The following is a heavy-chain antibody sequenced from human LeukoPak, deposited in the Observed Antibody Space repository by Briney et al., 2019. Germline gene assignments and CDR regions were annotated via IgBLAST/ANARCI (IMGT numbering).Heavy chain of an antibody. CDR2: ISSSGSTI. CDR1: GFTFSSYE. Sequence: GGSLRLSCAASGFTFSSYEMNWVRQAPGKGLEWVSYISSSGSTIYYADSVKGRFTISRDNAKNSLYLQMNSLRAEDTAVYSCARDRDNVAGTRGYFDYWGQGTLVTVSS. V-gene: IGHV3-48*03. D-gene: IGHD6-19*01. J-gene: IGHJ4*02. CDR3: ARDRDNVAGTRGYFDY.